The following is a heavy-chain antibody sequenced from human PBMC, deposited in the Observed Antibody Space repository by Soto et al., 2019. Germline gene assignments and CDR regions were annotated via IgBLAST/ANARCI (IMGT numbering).Heavy chain of an antibody. J-gene: IGHJ6*02. CDR1: GGTFSSYA. D-gene: IGHD2-8*02. CDR2: IIPIFGTA. CDR3: ARDGGVLPHTHYGMAV. V-gene: IGHV1-69*01. Sequence: QVQLVQSGAEVKKPGSSVKVSCKASGGTFSSYAISWVRQAPGQGLEWMGGIIPIFGTANYAQKFQGRVTITADESTRPAYMELSSMRSKDTAVYYCARDGGVLPHTHYGMAVWGQGTTVTVSS.